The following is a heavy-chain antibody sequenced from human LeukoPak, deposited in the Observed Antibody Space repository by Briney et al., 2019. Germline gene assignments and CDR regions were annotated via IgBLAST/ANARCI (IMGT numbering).Heavy chain of an antibody. CDR3: ARSLPDSNMIDAFDI. D-gene: IGHD3-22*01. CDR1: GFTFDDYA. CDR2: ISWSSGSI. J-gene: IGHJ3*02. V-gene: IGHV3-9*03. Sequence: GGSLRLSCAASGFTFDDYAMHWVRQVSGKGLEWVSGISWSSGSIGYADSVKGRFTISRDNAKNSLYLQLNSLRAEDMALYYCARSLPDSNMIDAFDIWGQGTMVTVSS.